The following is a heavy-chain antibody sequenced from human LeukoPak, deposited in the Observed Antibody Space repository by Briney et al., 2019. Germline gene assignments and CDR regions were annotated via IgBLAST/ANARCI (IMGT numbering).Heavy chain of an antibody. CDR3: ARDSGSSGYLYYFDY. CDR2: ITGSGGST. J-gene: IGHJ4*02. CDR1: GFTFSNYA. D-gene: IGHD3-22*01. Sequence: GGSLRLSCAASGFTFSNYAMSWVRQAPGKGLEWVSTITGSGGSTYYADSVTGRFTISRDNSKNTLYLQMNSLRAEDTAVYYCARDSGSSGYLYYFDYWGQGTLVTVSS. V-gene: IGHV3-23*01.